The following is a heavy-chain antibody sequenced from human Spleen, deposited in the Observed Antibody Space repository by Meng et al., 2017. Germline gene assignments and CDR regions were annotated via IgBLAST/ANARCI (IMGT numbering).Heavy chain of an antibody. CDR3: ASQEESGWYAYPGY. D-gene: IGHD6-19*01. CDR1: GGSVSSISYY. V-gene: IGHV4-61*01. J-gene: IGHJ4*02. Sequence: QGQLQQWGGGMLKPAETLSLTCVVSGGSVSSISYYWSWIRQPPGRGLEWIGDISYSGSTRYNSSLMSRVTISVDTSKNQFSLKLSSVTAADTAVYYCASQEESGWYAYPGYWGQGTLVTVSS. CDR2: ISYSGST.